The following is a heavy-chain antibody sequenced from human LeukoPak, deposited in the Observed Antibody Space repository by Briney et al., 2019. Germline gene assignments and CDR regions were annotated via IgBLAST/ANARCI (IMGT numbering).Heavy chain of an antibody. CDR1: GFTFSTFS. CDR3: AHYSSSWVGKTHFDY. Sequence: PGGSLRLSCAASGFTFSTFSMNWVRQAPGKGLEWVSSISGRSNYIFYADSVKGRFTISRDNAENSLYLLLNSLRAEDTAVYYCAHYSSSWVGKTHFDYWGQGTLVTVSS. D-gene: IGHD6-13*01. V-gene: IGHV3-21*04. CDR2: ISGRSNYI. J-gene: IGHJ4*02.